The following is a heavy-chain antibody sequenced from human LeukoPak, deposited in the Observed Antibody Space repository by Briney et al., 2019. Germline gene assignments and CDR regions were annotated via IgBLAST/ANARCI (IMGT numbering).Heavy chain of an antibody. CDR1: GGSISGYY. CDR3: ARHFRYCSDSSCSPYRWFDP. V-gene: IGHV4-59*08. J-gene: IGHJ5*02. CDR2: IYNRGTT. D-gene: IGHD2-15*01. Sequence: KTSETLCLSCAVSGGSISGYYWSWVRQPPGKKLEWVGYIYNRGTTNYNPAPASRVTTSVDSPNNQFSLKLSSVTAADTAVYYCARHFRYCSDSSCSPYRWFDPWGQGILVTVSS.